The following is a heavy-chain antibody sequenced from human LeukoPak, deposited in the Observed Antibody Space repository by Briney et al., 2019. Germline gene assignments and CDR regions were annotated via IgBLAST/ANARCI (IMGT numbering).Heavy chain of an antibody. V-gene: IGHV3-74*01. CDR3: AREVCSSTSCPIDY. J-gene: IGHJ4*02. Sequence: PGGSLRLSCAASGFTFSSYAMSWVRQAPGKGLVWVSRTNSDGSSTSYADSVKGRFTISRDNAKNTLYLQMNSLRAEDTAVYYCAREVCSSTSCPIDYWGQGTLVTVSS. CDR1: GFTFSSYA. CDR2: TNSDGSST. D-gene: IGHD2-2*01.